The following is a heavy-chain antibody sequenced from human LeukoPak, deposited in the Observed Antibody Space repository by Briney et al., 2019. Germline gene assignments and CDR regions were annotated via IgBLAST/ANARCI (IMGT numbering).Heavy chain of an antibody. CDR1: GFTFSDYY. V-gene: IGHV3-11*04. D-gene: IGHD2-15*01. J-gene: IGHJ4*02. Sequence: PGGSLRLSCAASGFTFSDYYMSWIRQAPGKGLEWISYISSSGCTIYYADSVKGRFTISRGNAKNSLYLQMNSLRAEDTAVYYCARDFVVGSWKPVDNWGQGTLVTVSS. CDR2: ISSSGCTI. CDR3: ARDFVVGSWKPVDN.